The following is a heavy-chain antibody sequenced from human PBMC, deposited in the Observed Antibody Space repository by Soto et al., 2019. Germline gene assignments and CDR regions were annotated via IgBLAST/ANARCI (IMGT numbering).Heavy chain of an antibody. Sequence: QITLKESGPTLVNPTQTLTLTCTFSGFSLTTSGVGVGWIRQPPGKALEWLALIYWNDDKRYSPSLRGRLTITKDTSKNQVVLAMTNMDPVDTATDYCAHHTITPSPNWFDPWGLGTLVTVSS. CDR1: GFSLTTSGVG. V-gene: IGHV2-5*01. D-gene: IGHD1-20*01. CDR2: IYWNDDK. CDR3: AHHTITPSPNWFDP. J-gene: IGHJ5*02.